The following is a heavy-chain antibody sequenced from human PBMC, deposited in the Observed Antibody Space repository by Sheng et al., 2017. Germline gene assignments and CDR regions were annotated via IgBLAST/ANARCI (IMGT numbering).Heavy chain of an antibody. CDR1: GATFTTFA. D-gene: IGHD2-15*01. CDR3: ARDLGGASDV. V-gene: IGHV1-69*01. J-gene: IGHJ3*01. Sequence: QVHLVQSGAEVRKPGSSVTVSCKVSGATFTTFAVNWVRQAPRQGLDWMGGLIPVFGTPNYAQRFQDRVTITADESSRTVYMELNNLRSDDTAIYYCARDLGGASDVWGQGTRVTVSS. CDR2: LIPVFGTP.